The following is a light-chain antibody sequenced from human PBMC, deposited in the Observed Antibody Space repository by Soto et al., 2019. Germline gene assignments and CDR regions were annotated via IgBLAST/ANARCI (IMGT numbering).Light chain of an antibody. CDR3: QQYGRSPRT. V-gene: IGKV3-20*01. CDR1: ESVTSSY. J-gene: IGKJ1*01. Sequence: EIVLTQSPGTLSLSPGERATLSCRASESVTSSYLAWYQHKPGQAPRLLIYGASSRATGIPDRFSGSGSGTDFTLTISRLEPEDFAVYYCQQYGRSPRTFGQGTKVETK. CDR2: GAS.